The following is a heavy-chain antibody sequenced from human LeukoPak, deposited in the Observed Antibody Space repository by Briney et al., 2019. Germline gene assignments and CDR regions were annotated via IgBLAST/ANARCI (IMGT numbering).Heavy chain of an antibody. V-gene: IGHV4-34*01. J-gene: IGHJ6*03. CDR3: ARGVRRGYNSSRPAYYYYYMDV. Sequence: SETLSLTCAVYGGSFSGYYWSWIRQPPGKGLEWIGEINHSGSTNYNPSLKSRVTISVDTSKNQFSLKLSSVTAADTAVYYCARGVRRGYNSSRPAYYYYYMDVWGKGTTVTVSS. CDR1: GGSFSGYY. D-gene: IGHD6-6*01. CDR2: INHSGST.